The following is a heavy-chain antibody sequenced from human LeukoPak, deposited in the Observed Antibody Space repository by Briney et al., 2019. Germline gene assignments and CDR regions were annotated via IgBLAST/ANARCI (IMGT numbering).Heavy chain of an antibody. J-gene: IGHJ5*02. CDR1: GFTFSSYS. Sequence: MSGGSLRLSCAASGFTFSSYSMTWVRQAPGKGLGWVSSISSSSSYIYYADSVKGRFTISRDNAKNSLYLQMNSLRAEDTAVYYCARGDSSGWQFDPWGQGTLVTVSS. D-gene: IGHD6-19*01. V-gene: IGHV3-21*01. CDR2: ISSSSSYI. CDR3: ARGDSSGWQFDP.